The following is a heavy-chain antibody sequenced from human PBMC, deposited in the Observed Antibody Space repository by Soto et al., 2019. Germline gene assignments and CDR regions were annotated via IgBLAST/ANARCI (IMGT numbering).Heavy chain of an antibody. CDR1: GGSISGYY. J-gene: IGHJ4*02. V-gene: IGHV4-59*01. Sequence: SETLSLTCTVSGGSISGYYWSWIRQPPGKGLEWIGYIAYTGNSNYNPSLKSRVTISVDTSKIHFSLQVYSVTAGDTAVYYCARVPYSSGWYKFDYWGQGTLVTVS. CDR2: IAYTGNS. CDR3: ARVPYSSGWYKFDY. D-gene: IGHD6-19*01.